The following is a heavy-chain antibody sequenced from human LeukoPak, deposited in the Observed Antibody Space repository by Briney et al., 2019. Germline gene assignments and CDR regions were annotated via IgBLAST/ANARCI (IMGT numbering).Heavy chain of an antibody. CDR3: ARVHYDFWSGYLPYYYYYYMDV. Sequence: GGSLRLSCAASGFTFSSYIMNWVRQAPGKGLEWVSYISSSSSTIYYADSVKGRFTLSRDNAKNSLYLQMNSLRAEDTAVYYCARVHYDFWSGYLPYYYYYYMDVWGKGTTVTVSS. CDR1: GFTFSSYI. CDR2: ISSSSSTI. V-gene: IGHV3-48*04. J-gene: IGHJ6*03. D-gene: IGHD3-3*01.